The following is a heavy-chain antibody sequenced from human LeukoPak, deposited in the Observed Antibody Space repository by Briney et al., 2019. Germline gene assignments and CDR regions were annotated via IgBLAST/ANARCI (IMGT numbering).Heavy chain of an antibody. D-gene: IGHD3-22*01. CDR3: ARDHYYYDSSGYFPFDP. CDR1: GFTFSSYG. V-gene: IGHV3-30*02. J-gene: IGHJ5*02. Sequence: PGGSLRLSCAASGFTFSSYGMHWVRQAPGKGLEWVAFIRYDGSNKYYADSVKGRFTISRDNSKNTLYLQMNSLRAEDTAVYYCARDHYYYDSSGYFPFDPWGQGTLVTVSS. CDR2: IRYDGSNK.